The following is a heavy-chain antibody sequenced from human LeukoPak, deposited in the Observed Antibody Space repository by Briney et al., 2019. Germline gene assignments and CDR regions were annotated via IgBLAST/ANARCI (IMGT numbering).Heavy chain of an antibody. CDR1: GGSISSGDYY. CDR2: IYSGST. D-gene: IGHD5-12*01. Sequence: SETLSLTCTVSGGSISSGDYYWSWIRQPAGKGLERIGRIYSGSTNYNPSLKSRVTISVDTSKNQFSLKLSSVTAADTAMYYCVRDPDYWGQGTLVTVSS. V-gene: IGHV4-61*02. CDR3: VRDPDY. J-gene: IGHJ4*02.